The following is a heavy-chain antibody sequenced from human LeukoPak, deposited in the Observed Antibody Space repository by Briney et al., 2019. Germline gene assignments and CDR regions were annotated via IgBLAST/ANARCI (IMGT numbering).Heavy chain of an antibody. Sequence: ASVKVSCKASGYTFTSYDINWVRQATGQGLEWMGWMNPNSGNTGYAQKFQGRVTMTRNTSISTAYMELSSVRSEDTAVYYCARVRTRRWFDPWGQGTLSPSPQ. J-gene: IGHJ5*02. CDR3: ARVRTRRWFDP. D-gene: IGHD1-14*01. V-gene: IGHV1-8*01. CDR2: MNPNSGNT. CDR1: GYTFTSYD.